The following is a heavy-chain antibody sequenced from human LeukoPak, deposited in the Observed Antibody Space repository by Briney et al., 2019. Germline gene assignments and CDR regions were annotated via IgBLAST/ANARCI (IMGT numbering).Heavy chain of an antibody. Sequence: GGSLRLSCATSGFTFSTYAMSWVRQAPGKGLEWVSAISGSGDNTYYADSVKGRFTISRGYSESTLYLQMNSLRDEDTAVYYCAKCGSYWDFDFWGQGTLVTVSS. CDR1: GFTFSTYA. V-gene: IGHV3-23*01. J-gene: IGHJ4*02. CDR3: AKCGSYWDFDF. D-gene: IGHD3-10*01. CDR2: ISGSGDNT.